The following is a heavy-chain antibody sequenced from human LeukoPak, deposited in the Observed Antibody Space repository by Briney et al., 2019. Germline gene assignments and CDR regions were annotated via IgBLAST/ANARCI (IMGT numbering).Heavy chain of an antibody. CDR3: ARGGIIVGVDY. CDR2: IYDSGST. V-gene: IGHV4-59*01. J-gene: IGHJ4*02. Sequence: SETLSLTCTVSGGSISSYYWSWIRQPPGKGLEWIGFIYDSGSTNYNSSLKSRVTISVHTSKNQFSLKLSSVTAADTAVYYCARGGIIVGVDYWGLGTLVTVSS. CDR1: GGSISSYY. D-gene: IGHD1-26*01.